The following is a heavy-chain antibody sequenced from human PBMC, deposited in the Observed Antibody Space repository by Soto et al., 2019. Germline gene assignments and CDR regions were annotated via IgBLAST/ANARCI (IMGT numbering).Heavy chain of an antibody. D-gene: IGHD3-22*01. CDR1: GGLFSSYA. CDR3: ARGGSGYVWFNEF. V-gene: IGHV1-69*01. CDR2: IIPVFDTV. J-gene: IGHJ4*02. Sequence: QEQLVQSGAEVKKSGSSVKVSCKDTGGLFSSYAVIWVRQAPVQGLEWMGGIIPVFDTVYYAQKFHGRVTITADESTNTAYMELSSLRSEDTAMYYCARGGSGYVWFNEFWGQGTLVTVSS.